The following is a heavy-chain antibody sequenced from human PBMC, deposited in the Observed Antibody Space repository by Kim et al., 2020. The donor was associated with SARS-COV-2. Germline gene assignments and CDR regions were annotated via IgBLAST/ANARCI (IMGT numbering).Heavy chain of an antibody. J-gene: IGHJ4*02. Sequence: GGSLRLSCLASGFTFRNYAMNWVRQGPGKGPEWVSGIRGSGGSTHYAESVKGRFIISRDNSKNTVFLQMNSLGADDTARYYCARGNVEPLSIWGTWGQGTLVTVSS. V-gene: IGHV3-23*01. CDR3: ARGNVEPLSIWGT. D-gene: IGHD3-16*02. CDR2: IRGSGGST. CDR1: GFTFRNYA.